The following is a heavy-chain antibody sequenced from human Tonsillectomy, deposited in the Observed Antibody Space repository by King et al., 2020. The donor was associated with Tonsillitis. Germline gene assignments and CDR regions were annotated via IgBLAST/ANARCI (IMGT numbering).Heavy chain of an antibody. CDR2: ISFDGNSK. CDR1: GFTFSTYA. CDR3: ARDGVTEAIFGPADY. J-gene: IGHJ4*02. Sequence: VQLVESGGGVVQPGRSLRLSCTASGFTFSTYAMHWVRQAPGKGLEWVALISFDGNSKYYADSVKGQFTISRDNSKNTLYLQMNSLRPEDTAMYYCARDGVTEAIFGPADYWGQGTLVTVSS. V-gene: IGHV3-30-3*01. D-gene: IGHD3-3*01.